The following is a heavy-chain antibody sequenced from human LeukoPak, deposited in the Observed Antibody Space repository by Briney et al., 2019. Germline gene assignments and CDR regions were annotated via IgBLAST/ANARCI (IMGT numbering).Heavy chain of an antibody. CDR2: IIPILGIA. V-gene: IGHV1-69*04. CDR1: GGTRSSYA. J-gene: IGHJ6*02. Sequence: SVKVSCKASGGTRSSYAISWVRQAPGQGLEWMGRIIPILGIANYAQKFQGRVTITADKSTSTAYMELSSLRSEDTAVYYCASDDIVVVPAATPPYYYYYGMDVWGQGTTVTVSS. CDR3: ASDDIVVVPAATPPYYYYYGMDV. D-gene: IGHD2-2*01.